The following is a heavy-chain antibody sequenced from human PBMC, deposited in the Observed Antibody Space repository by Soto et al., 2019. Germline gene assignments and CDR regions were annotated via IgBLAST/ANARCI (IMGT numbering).Heavy chain of an antibody. CDR3: ARPLYADYFDY. CDR1: GYTFTSYA. Sequence: SCKASGYTFTSYALHWVRQAPGQRLEWMGWVNAGNGYTKYSQNFQGRVTITRDTSATTSYMELSGLRSEDTAVYYCARPLYADYFDYWGQGTLVTVSS. CDR2: VNAGNGYT. J-gene: IGHJ4*02. D-gene: IGHD4-17*01. V-gene: IGHV1-3*01.